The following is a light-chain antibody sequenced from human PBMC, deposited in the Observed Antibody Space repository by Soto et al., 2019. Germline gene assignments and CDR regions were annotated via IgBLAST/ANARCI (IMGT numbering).Light chain of an antibody. CDR2: EVT. Sequence: QSVLTQPPSASGSPGQSVTISCTGTSSDVGGYNYVSWYQQYPGRAPKLMIYEVTKRPSGVPDRFSGSKSGNTASLTVSGLQAEDEADYYCRSSAASNNFYFVFGGGTK. V-gene: IGLV2-8*01. CDR1: SSDVGGYNY. J-gene: IGLJ3*02. CDR3: RSSAASNNFYFV.